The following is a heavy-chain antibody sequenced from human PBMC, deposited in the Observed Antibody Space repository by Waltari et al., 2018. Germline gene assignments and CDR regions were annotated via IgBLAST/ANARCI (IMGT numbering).Heavy chain of an antibody. Sequence: EVQLVESGGGLVQPGGSLRLSCAASGFTFSSQSMNWVRQAPGKGLEWVSYIRGSQSATYYADSVKGRFTISRDNAKNSLYLQMNSLRADDTAVYYCATNFGYYFDSWGQGTLVTVSS. CDR2: IRGSQSAT. D-gene: IGHD3-3*01. J-gene: IGHJ4*02. CDR3: ATNFGYYFDS. CDR1: GFTFSSQS. V-gene: IGHV3-48*04.